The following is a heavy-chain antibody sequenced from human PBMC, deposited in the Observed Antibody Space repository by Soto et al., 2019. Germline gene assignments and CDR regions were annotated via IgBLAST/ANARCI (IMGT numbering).Heavy chain of an antibody. CDR1: GGSISSGDYY. V-gene: IGHV4-30-4*01. Sequence: PSETLSLTCTVSGGSISSGDYYWSWIRQPPGKGLEWIGYIYYSGSTYYNPSLKSRVTISVDTSKNQFSLKLSSVTAADTAVYYCARRPITIFGVDTTELINNWFDPWGQGTLVTSPQ. CDR3: ARRPITIFGVDTTELINNWFDP. CDR2: IYYSGST. D-gene: IGHD3-3*01. J-gene: IGHJ5*02.